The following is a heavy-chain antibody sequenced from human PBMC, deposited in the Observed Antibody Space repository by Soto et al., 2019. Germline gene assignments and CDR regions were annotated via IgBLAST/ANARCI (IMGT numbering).Heavy chain of an antibody. CDR1: GFSFSDYY. Sequence: QMQLVQSGGGLVKPGGSLRLSCAASGFSFSDYYMSWIRPAPGKGLEWVSYIGASGSPIYFGDSVKGRFSISRDNTNNSLYLQMNSLRPDDTAVYYCARGTYGMDVWGQGTTVIVSS. CDR2: IGASGSPI. J-gene: IGHJ6*02. D-gene: IGHD3-10*01. CDR3: ARGTYGMDV. V-gene: IGHV3-11*01.